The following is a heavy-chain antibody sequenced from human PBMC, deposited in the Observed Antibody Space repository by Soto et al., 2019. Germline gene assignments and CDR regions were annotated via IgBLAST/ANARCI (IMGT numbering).Heavy chain of an antibody. CDR3: ARGPSAEKIDY. V-gene: IGHV4-30-4*01. J-gene: IGHJ4*02. Sequence: QVQLQESGPGLVEPSQTLSLTCTVSGDSISSVYFWSWIRQSPGKGLEWIGHTYNSGTTNNNPSLRSRGTISIDTSRTQFSLRLTSVTAADTAVYYCARGPSAEKIDYWGQGTLVTVSS. CDR1: GDSISSVYF. D-gene: IGHD3-3*01. CDR2: TYNSGTT.